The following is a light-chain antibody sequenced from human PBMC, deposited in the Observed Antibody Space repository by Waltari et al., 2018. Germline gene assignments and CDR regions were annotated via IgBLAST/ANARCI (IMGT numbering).Light chain of an antibody. J-gene: IGLJ2*01. V-gene: IGLV3-21*02. CDR1: NLERKR. Sequence: SYLLPQAPSVPVAPQPTAGITCGGHNLERKRVHWYQQTPGQAPVLVVHEDTDRPAGIPERFSGANSGNTATLTISRVEAGDEADYYCQVWERTNDQVVFGGGTKLTVL. CDR2: EDT. CDR3: QVWERTNDQVV.